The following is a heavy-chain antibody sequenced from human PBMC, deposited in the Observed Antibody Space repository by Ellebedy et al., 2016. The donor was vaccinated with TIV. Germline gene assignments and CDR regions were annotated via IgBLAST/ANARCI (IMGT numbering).Heavy chain of an antibody. CDR1: GYTFTSYY. Sequence: ASVKVSCKASGYTFTSYYMNWVRQAPGQGLEWMGIINPSGGSTSYAQKLQGRVTMTRDTSTSTVYMELSSLRSEDTAVYYCARRGYSSGPYWAFDIWGQGTLVTVPS. CDR2: INPSGGST. V-gene: IGHV1-46*04. J-gene: IGHJ3*02. CDR3: ARRGYSSGPYWAFDI. D-gene: IGHD6-19*01.